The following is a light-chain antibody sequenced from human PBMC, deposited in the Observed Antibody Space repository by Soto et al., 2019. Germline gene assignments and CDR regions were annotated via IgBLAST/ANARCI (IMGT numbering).Light chain of an antibody. Sequence: EIVLTQSPATLSLSPRERATISCRASQSVSSNLAWYQQKPGQAPRLLIYDASNRATGIPARFSGSGSGTDFTLTISSLEPEDFAVYYCQRGDTFGQGTRLEIK. CDR2: DAS. CDR1: QSVSSN. V-gene: IGKV3-11*01. J-gene: IGKJ5*01. CDR3: QRGDT.